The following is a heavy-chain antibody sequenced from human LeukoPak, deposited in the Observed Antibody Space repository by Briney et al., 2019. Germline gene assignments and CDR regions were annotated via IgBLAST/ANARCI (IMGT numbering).Heavy chain of an antibody. J-gene: IGHJ4*02. CDR2: IYPVDSDT. CDR3: ARRGLRTGELDY. V-gene: IGHV5-51*01. D-gene: IGHD5-12*01. CDR1: GYSFTSYW. Sequence: AGESLKISCEGSGYSFTSYWIGWVRQMPGKSLEWMGIIYPVDSDTRYSPSFQVQVTISADKSISTAYLQWSSLKASDTAMYYCARRGLRTGELDYWGQGTLVTVSS.